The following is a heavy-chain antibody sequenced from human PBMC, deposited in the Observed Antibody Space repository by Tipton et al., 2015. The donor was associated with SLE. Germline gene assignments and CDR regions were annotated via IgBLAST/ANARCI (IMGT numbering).Heavy chain of an antibody. D-gene: IGHD3-10*01. Sequence: TLSLTCNVSGYSIRSSRDYWSWIRQPPGKGLEWIGEINHSGSTNYNPSLKSRVTISVDTSKNQFSLKLSSVTAADTAVYYCARGVLWFGFSRRAFDIWGQGTMVTVSS. V-gene: IGHV4-39*07. CDR3: ARGVLWFGFSRRAFDI. CDR2: INHSGST. CDR1: GYSIRSSRDY. J-gene: IGHJ3*02.